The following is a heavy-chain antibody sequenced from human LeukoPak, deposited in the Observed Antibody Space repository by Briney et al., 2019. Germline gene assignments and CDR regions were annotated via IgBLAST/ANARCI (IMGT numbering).Heavy chain of an antibody. V-gene: IGHV1-18*01. CDR3: ARLASVGYYGSGSHDY. D-gene: IGHD3-10*01. CDR1: GYTFTSYG. Sequence: ASVKVSCKASGYTFTSYGISWVRQAPGQGLEWIGWISAYNGNTNYAQKLQGRVTMTTDTSTSTAYMELRSLRSDDTAVYYCARLASVGYYGSGSHDYWGQGTLVTVSS. J-gene: IGHJ4*02. CDR2: ISAYNGNT.